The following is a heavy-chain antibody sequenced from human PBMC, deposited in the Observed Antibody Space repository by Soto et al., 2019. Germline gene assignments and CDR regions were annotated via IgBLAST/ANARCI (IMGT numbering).Heavy chain of an antibody. CDR1: GFTVSSNY. CDR2: IYSGGST. CDR3: AKSSGSYGNAYYGMDV. Sequence: PGGSLRLSCAASGFTVSSNYMSWVRQAPGKGLEWVSVIYSGGSTYYADSVKGRFTISRDNSKNTLYLQMNSLRADDTALYYCAKSSGSYGNAYYGMDVWGQGTTVTVSS. D-gene: IGHD1-26*01. J-gene: IGHJ6*02. V-gene: IGHV3-53*01.